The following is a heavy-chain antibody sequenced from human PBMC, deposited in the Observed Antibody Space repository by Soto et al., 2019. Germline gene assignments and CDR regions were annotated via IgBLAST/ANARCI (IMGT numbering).Heavy chain of an antibody. D-gene: IGHD1-26*01. V-gene: IGHV1-69*02. CDR2: IIPVLNIA. Sequence: QVQLVQSGAAMKRPGSSVKVSCEASGGTFPNSTFNWVRQAPGQGLEWMGRIIPVLNIANYAQNFHGRITITADKSTSTAYLELTSLRSDDTAIYFCAIAHTASSPFVYWGQGALVTVSS. CDR1: GGTFPNST. J-gene: IGHJ4*02. CDR3: AIAHTASSPFVY.